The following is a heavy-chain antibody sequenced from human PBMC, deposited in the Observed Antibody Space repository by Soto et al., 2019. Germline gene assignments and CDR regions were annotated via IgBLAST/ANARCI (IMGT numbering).Heavy chain of an antibody. V-gene: IGHV1-2*06. CDR3: ARDGNFALRGYSFGFDL. Sequence: ASVKVSCKASGYRFTTYYIHWVRQAPGQGLEWMGRMNLDTGGTTYAQKFQGRVTMTRDTSINTAYREVSSVESDDTAMYYCARDGNFALRGYSFGFDLWGQGTLVTVSS. D-gene: IGHD5-18*01. CDR2: MNLDTGGT. J-gene: IGHJ4*02. CDR1: GYRFTTYY.